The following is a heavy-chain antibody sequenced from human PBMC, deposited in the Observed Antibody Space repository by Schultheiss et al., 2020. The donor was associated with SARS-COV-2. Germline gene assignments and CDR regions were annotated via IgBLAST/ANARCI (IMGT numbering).Heavy chain of an antibody. CDR2: ISWNSGSI. J-gene: IGHJ6*03. Sequence: GGSLRLSCAASGFTFDDYAMHWVRQAPGKGLEWVSGISWNSGSIGYADSVKGRFTISRDNAKNSLYLQMNSLRAEDTAVYYCAKDISRYYYYMDVWGKGTTVTVSS. CDR1: GFTFDDYA. CDR3: AKDISRYYYYMDV. V-gene: IGHV3-9*01.